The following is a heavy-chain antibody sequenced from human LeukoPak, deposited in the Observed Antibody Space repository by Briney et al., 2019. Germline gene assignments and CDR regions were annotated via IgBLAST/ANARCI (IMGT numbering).Heavy chain of an antibody. J-gene: IGHJ4*02. V-gene: IGHV3-21*01. Sequence: GGCLRLSCAASGFTFNTYSMNWVRQAPGKGLEWVAAISSNSTYRYYADSVRGRLTISRDNAKNSLYLQLNSLRAEDTAVYYCSRDLDYGDNSGYFDYWGQGTLVTVSS. CDR1: GFTFNTYS. D-gene: IGHD4-23*01. CDR2: ISSNSTYR. CDR3: SRDLDYGDNSGYFDY.